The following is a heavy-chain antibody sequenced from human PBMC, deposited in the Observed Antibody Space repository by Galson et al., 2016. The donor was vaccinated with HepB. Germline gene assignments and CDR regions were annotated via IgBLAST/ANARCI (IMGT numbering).Heavy chain of an antibody. CDR1: GFTFSSSS. J-gene: IGHJ4*02. CDR2: ISGDADST. V-gene: IGHV3-23*01. Sequence: SLRLSCEASGFTFSSSSMSWVRQAPGKGLEWVSAISGDADSTSYTDSVKDRFTISKDKTKNTLYLQVSSLRDEDTAVYYCAKGGAYDDWGQGTLVTVSS. CDR3: AKGGAYDD. D-gene: IGHD3-16*01.